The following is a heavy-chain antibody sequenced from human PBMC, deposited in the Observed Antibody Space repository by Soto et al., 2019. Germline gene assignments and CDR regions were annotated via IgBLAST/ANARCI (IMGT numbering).Heavy chain of an antibody. CDR1: GYTFTSYA. V-gene: IGHV1-3*01. Sequence: ASVKVSCKASGYTFTSYAMHWVRQAPGQRLEWMGWINAGNGNTKYSQKFQGRVTITRDTSASTAYMELSSLRSEDTAVYYCASNLYYYRSGRSPYYSGMDVWGHGTTVTVS. J-gene: IGHJ6*01. CDR2: INAGNGNT. CDR3: ASNLYYYRSGRSPYYSGMDV. D-gene: IGHD3-10*01.